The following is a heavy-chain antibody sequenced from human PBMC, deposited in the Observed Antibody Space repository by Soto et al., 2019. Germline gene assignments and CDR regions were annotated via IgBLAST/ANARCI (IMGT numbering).Heavy chain of an antibody. CDR1: GFTFSSYG. D-gene: IGHD6-13*01. CDR2: IWYDGSNK. V-gene: IGHV3-33*01. Sequence: GGSLRLSCAASGFTFSSYGMHWVRQAPGKGLEWVAVIWYDGSNKYYADSVKGRFTISRDNSKNTLYLQMNSLRAEDTAVYYCARDTRMYSRGQGLQHWGQGTLVTVSS. CDR3: ARDTRMYSRGQGLQH. J-gene: IGHJ1*01.